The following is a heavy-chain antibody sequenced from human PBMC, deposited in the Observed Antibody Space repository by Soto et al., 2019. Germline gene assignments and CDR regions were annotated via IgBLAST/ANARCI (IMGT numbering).Heavy chain of an antibody. CDR2: IYYSGST. Sequence: QVQLQESGPGLVKPSETLSLTCTVSGGSISSYYWSWIRQPPGKGLEWIGYIYYSGSTNYNPSLKGAVTTSVDPSKNRCSLKVSSVTAADTAVDYCARGPYSGSWYGNRWGWFDPWGQGTLVTVSS. J-gene: IGHJ5*02. V-gene: IGHV4-59*01. D-gene: IGHD6-13*01. CDR3: ARGPYSGSWYGNRWGWFDP. CDR1: GGSISSYY.